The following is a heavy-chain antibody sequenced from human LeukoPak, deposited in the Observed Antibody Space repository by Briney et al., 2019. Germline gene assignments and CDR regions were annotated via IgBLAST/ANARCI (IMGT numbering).Heavy chain of an antibody. D-gene: IGHD3-16*01. CDR2: IYYSGST. Sequence: SETLSLTCTVSGGSISSYYWSWIRQPPGKGLERIGYIYYSGSTNYNPSLKSRVTISVDTSKNQFSLKLSSVTAADTAVYYCARADDSNWFDPWGQGTLVTVSS. J-gene: IGHJ5*02. CDR3: ARADDSNWFDP. CDR1: GGSISSYY. V-gene: IGHV4-59*01.